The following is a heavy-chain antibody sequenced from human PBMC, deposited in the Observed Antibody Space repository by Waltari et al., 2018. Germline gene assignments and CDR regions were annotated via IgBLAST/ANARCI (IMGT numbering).Heavy chain of an antibody. CDR2: VYYSGST. Sequence: QVQLQESGPGLVKPSQTLSLTCTVSGGSISSGDYYWSWIRQPPGKGLEWIGYVYYSGSTYYSPSLKSRVTISVDTSKNQFSLKLSSVTAADTAVYYCARSTGTGILSYFDYWGQGTLVTVSS. J-gene: IGHJ4*02. D-gene: IGHD1-1*01. CDR1: GGSISSGDYY. CDR3: ARSTGTGILSYFDY. V-gene: IGHV4-30-4*08.